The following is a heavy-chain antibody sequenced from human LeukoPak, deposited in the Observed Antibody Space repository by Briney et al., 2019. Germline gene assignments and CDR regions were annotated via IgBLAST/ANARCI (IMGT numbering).Heavy chain of an antibody. V-gene: IGHV3-23*01. Sequence: PGGSLRLSCAASGFTFSNYAMNWVRQAPGKGLEWVSSISGSGGSTYYSDSVKGRFTISRDNSKNTLYLQMHSLRAEDSAIYNCAKDRLAAAGTGSDYWGQGTLVTVSS. CDR3: AKDRLAAAGTGSDY. CDR2: ISGSGGST. D-gene: IGHD6-13*01. CDR1: GFTFSNYA. J-gene: IGHJ4*02.